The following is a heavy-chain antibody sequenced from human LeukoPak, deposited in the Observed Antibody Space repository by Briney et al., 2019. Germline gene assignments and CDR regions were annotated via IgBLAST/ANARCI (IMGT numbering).Heavy chain of an antibody. V-gene: IGHV3-21*01. CDR1: GFTFSSYS. D-gene: IGHD6-13*01. Sequence: PGGSLRLSCAASGFTFSSYSMNWVRQAPGKGLEWVSSISSSSSYIYYADSVKGRFTISRDNAKNSLYLRMNSLRAEDTAVYYCARGPHHSSSEYYFDYWGQGTLVTVSS. J-gene: IGHJ4*02. CDR2: ISSSSSYI. CDR3: ARGPHHSSSEYYFDY.